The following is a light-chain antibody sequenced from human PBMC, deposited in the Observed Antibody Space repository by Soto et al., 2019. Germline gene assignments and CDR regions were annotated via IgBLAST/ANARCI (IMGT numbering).Light chain of an antibody. V-gene: IGLV2-11*01. CDR1: GSDVGGYDF. Sequence: QSVLTQPRSVSGSPGQSVTISCTGTGSDVGGYDFVSWYQQHPGKAPKLMIYDVSKRPSGVPDRFSGSKSGNTASLTISGLQADDEADYYCCSFAGTYTVVFGGGTKVTVL. J-gene: IGLJ2*01. CDR3: CSFAGTYTVV. CDR2: DVS.